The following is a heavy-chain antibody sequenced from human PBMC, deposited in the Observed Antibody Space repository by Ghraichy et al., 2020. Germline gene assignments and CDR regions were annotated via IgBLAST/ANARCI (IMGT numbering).Heavy chain of an antibody. CDR3: ARVTTVTSNVDY. V-gene: IGHV4-34*01. CDR2: INHSGRT. J-gene: IGHJ4*02. Sequence: SETLSLTCAVYGGSFSGHYWTWIRQPPGKGLEWIGEINHSGRTTYNPSLRSRVTISVDTSKNQFSLNLSSVTAADTAVYYCARVTTVTSNVDYWGRGTLVTVSS. CDR1: GGSFSGHY. D-gene: IGHD4-17*01.